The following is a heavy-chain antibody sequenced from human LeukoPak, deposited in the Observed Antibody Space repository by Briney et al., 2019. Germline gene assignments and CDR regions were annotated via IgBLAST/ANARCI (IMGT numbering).Heavy chain of an antibody. CDR1: GGSISSSSYY. Sequence: SETLSLTCTVSGGSISSSSYYWGWIRQPPGKGLEWIGSIYYSGSTYYNPSLKSRVTISVDTSKNQFSLKLSSVTAADTAVYYCARDPDVYYDSSGYRDYWGQGTLVTVSS. J-gene: IGHJ4*02. V-gene: IGHV4-39*07. CDR3: ARDPDVYYDSSGYRDY. D-gene: IGHD3-22*01. CDR2: IYYSGST.